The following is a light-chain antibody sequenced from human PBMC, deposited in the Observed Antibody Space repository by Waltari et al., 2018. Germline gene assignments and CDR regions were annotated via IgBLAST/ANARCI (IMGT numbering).Light chain of an antibody. CDR3: QQRSNWLIT. CDR2: DAS. J-gene: IGKJ5*01. V-gene: IGKV3-11*01. CDR1: QSVSSY. Sequence: EIVLTQSPATLSLSPGERATLSCRASQSVSSYLAWYQQNPGQAPRLLIYDASNRATGIPARFSGRGSGTDFTLTISSLEPEDFAVYYCQQRSNWLITFGQGTRLEIK.